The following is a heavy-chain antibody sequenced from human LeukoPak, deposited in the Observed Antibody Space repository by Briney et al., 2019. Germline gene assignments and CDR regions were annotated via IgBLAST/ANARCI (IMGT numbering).Heavy chain of an antibody. CDR1: GGSFSGYY. V-gene: IGHV4-34*01. J-gene: IGHJ3*02. Sequence: SETLSLTCAVYGGSFSGYYWSWIRQPPGKGLEWIGEINHSGSTNYNPSLKSRVTISVDTSKNQFSLKPSSVTAADTAVYYCARESSSSTPDAFDIWGQGTMVTVSS. CDR2: INHSGST. D-gene: IGHD6-6*01. CDR3: ARESSSSTPDAFDI.